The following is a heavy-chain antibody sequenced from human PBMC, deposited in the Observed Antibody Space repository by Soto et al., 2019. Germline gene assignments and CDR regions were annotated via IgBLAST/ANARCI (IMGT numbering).Heavy chain of an antibody. D-gene: IGHD6-13*01. V-gene: IGHV1-18*01. Sequence: ASVKVSCKASGYTFTSYDISWVRQAPGQGLEWMGWISAYNGNTNYAQKLQGRVTMTTDTSTSTAYMELRSLRSDDTAVYYCARDIAAAGSPDYYYGMDVWGQGTTVTVSS. CDR3: ARDIAAAGSPDYYYGMDV. CDR2: ISAYNGNT. J-gene: IGHJ6*02. CDR1: GYTFTSYD.